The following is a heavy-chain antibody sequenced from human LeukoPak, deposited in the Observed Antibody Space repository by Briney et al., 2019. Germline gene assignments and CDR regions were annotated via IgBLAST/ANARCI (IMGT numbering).Heavy chain of an antibody. D-gene: IGHD3-10*01. J-gene: IGHJ4*02. Sequence: ASVKVSCKASGGTFSSYAISWVRQAPGQGLEWMGRIIPILGIANYAQKFQGRVTITADKSTSTAYMELSSLRSEDTAVYYCARGVSYYGSGSPLYFDYWGQGTLVTVSS. CDR2: IIPILGIA. CDR1: GGTFSSYA. V-gene: IGHV1-69*04. CDR3: ARGVSYYGSGSPLYFDY.